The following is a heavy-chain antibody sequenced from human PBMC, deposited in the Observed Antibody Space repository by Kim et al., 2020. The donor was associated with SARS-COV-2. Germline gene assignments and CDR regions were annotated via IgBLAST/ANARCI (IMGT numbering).Heavy chain of an antibody. Sequence: GGSLRLSCAASGFTFSSYGMRWVRQAPGKGLEWVAVICYSGGNKYYADSVKGRFTISRDNSKNTLYLQMNSLRAEDTAVYYCEKEGYGSGWYGCCGWSYYYYGTDVWGQGTMVTVSS. CDR2: ICYSGGNK. D-gene: IGHD6-19*01. V-gene: IGHV3-33*06. CDR1: GFTFSSYG. CDR3: EKEGYGSGWYGCCGWSYYYYGTDV. J-gene: IGHJ6*02.